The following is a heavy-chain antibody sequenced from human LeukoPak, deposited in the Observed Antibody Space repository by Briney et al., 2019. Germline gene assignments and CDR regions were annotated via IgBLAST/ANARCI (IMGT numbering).Heavy chain of an antibody. D-gene: IGHD3-3*01. CDR3: ARESIRSGSLKWFDP. V-gene: IGHV3-23*01. CDR1: GFTFTSHV. J-gene: IGHJ5*02. CDR2: IDGSGHTT. Sequence: PGGSLRLSCAASGFTFTSHVMSWVRQTPGKELEWVSAIDGSGHTTYYADSVRGRFIISRHNSKKMLYLQMNSLRAEDTATYYCARESIRSGSLKWFDPWGQGTLVTVSS.